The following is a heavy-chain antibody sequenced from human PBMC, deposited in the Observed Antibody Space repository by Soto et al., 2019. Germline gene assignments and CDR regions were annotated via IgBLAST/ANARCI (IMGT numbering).Heavy chain of an antibody. Sequence: QVQLQESGPGRVKPSQTLSLTCTVSGGSISSGDYYWSWIRQPPGKGLEWIGYIYYSGSTYYNPSLKSRVTISVDTSKNQFSLKLSSVTAGDTTVYYCAREALVYSNYVVDYWGQGSLVTVSS. CDR3: AREALVYSNYVVDY. CDR2: IYYSGST. J-gene: IGHJ4*02. CDR1: GGSISSGDYY. V-gene: IGHV4-30-4*01. D-gene: IGHD4-4*01.